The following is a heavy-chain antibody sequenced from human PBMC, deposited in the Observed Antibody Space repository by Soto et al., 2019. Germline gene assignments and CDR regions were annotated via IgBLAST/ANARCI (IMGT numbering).Heavy chain of an antibody. D-gene: IGHD6-13*01. CDR3: ARDVGQIAAAGTRGFDP. J-gene: IGHJ5*02. Sequence: GGSLRLSCAASGFTFSSYGMHWVRQAPGKGLEWVAVIWYDGSNKYYADSVKGRFTISRDNSKNTLYLQRNSLRAEDTAVYYCARDVGQIAAAGTRGFDPWGQGTLVTVSS. CDR1: GFTFSSYG. V-gene: IGHV3-33*01. CDR2: IWYDGSNK.